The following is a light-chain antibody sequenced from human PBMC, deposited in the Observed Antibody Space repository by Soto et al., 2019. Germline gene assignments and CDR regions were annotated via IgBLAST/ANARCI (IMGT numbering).Light chain of an antibody. CDR1: QGIGTN. CDR3: QQYNNWPLYT. Sequence: EIVMTQSPGTLSVSPGERATLSCRASQGIGTNLAWYQQRPGQAPRLLIYAASSRATGIPARFTGRGSGTEFTLTISSLQSEDFAVYFCQQYNNWPLYTFGQGTKLEI. J-gene: IGKJ2*01. V-gene: IGKV3-15*01. CDR2: AAS.